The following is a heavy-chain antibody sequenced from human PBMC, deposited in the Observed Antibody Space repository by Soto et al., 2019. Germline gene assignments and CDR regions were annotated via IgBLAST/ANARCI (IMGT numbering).Heavy chain of an antibody. CDR1: GGSISSYY. Sequence: PSQTLSLTCTASGGSISSYYWSWIRQPPGKGLEWIGYIYYSGSTNYNPSLKSRVTISVDTSKNQFSLKLSSVTAADTAVYYCARHHDNYDILTGYYLGTPYYFDYWGQGTLVTVS. J-gene: IGHJ4*02. CDR3: ARHHDNYDILTGYYLGTPYYFDY. D-gene: IGHD3-9*01. CDR2: IYYSGST. V-gene: IGHV4-59*08.